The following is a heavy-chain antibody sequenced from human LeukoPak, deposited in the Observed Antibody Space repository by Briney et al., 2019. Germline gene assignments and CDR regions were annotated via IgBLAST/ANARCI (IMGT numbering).Heavy chain of an antibody. CDR1: GYTFTGYY. V-gene: IGHV1-2*02. Sequence: ASVKVSCKASGYTFTGYYRNWVRQAPGQGLEWMGWINPNSGGTNYAQKFQGRVTMTRDTSISTAYMELSRLRSDDTAVYYCATSLYDGAFDIWGQGTMVTVSS. D-gene: IGHD5/OR15-5a*01. CDR3: ATSLYDGAFDI. J-gene: IGHJ3*02. CDR2: INPNSGGT.